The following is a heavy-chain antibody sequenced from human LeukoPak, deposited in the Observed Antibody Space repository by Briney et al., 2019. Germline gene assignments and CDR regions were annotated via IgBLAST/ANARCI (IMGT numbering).Heavy chain of an antibody. CDR3: ARDTSSGIDY. CDR2: IYYSGST. CDR1: GGSISSYY. J-gene: IGHJ4*02. D-gene: IGHD1-26*01. Sequence: SEALSLTCTVSGGSISSYYWSWIRQPPGKGLEWIGYIYYSGSTNYNPSLKSRVTISVDTSKNQFSLKLSSVTAADTAVYYCARDTSSGIDYWGQGTLVTVSS. V-gene: IGHV4-59*01.